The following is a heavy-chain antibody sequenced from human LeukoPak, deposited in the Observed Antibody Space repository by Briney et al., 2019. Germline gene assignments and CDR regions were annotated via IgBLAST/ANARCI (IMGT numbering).Heavy chain of an antibody. CDR3: ARTIVVVPAAILAWYFDL. CDR1: GGSISSSSYY. J-gene: IGHJ2*01. V-gene: IGHV4-39*01. CDR2: IYYSGST. D-gene: IGHD2-2*02. Sequence: SETLSLTCTVSGGSISSSSYYWGWLRQPPGTGLEWIGSIYYSGSTYYNPSLKSRVTISVYTSKNQFALKLSSVTAADTAVYYCARTIVVVPAAILAWYFDLWGRGTLVTVSS.